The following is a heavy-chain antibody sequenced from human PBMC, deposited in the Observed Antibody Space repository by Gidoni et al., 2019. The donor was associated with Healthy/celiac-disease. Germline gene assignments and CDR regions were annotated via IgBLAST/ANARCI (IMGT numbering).Heavy chain of an antibody. CDR1: GGTFSSYA. V-gene: IGHV1-69*01. D-gene: IGHD6-19*01. CDR2: IIPIFGTA. CDR3: ARDGTVAVAGTFRV. Sequence: QVQLVQSGAELKKPGSSVKFSCKASGGTFSSYAISWLRQAPGQGLEWMGGIIPIFGTANYEQKFQGRVTITADESTSTAYMELSSLRSEDTAVYYCARDGTVAVAGTFRVWGQGTLVTVSS. J-gene: IGHJ4*02.